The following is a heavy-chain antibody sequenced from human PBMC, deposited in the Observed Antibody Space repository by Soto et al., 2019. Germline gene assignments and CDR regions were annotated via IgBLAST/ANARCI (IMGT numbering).Heavy chain of an antibody. CDR1: GFTFRSFV. J-gene: IGHJ4*02. Sequence: QVQLVESGGGVVQPGTSLRLSCVGSGFTFRSFVIHWVRQAPGKGLEWVALTSYDESNKYYDDSVKGQFTISRDNSRNTVDLQMDSLRLEDTALYYCARWGTTGGLDVWGQGTLVSVSS. V-gene: IGHV3-30*19. D-gene: IGHD3-16*01. CDR3: ARWGTTGGLDV. CDR2: TSYDESNK.